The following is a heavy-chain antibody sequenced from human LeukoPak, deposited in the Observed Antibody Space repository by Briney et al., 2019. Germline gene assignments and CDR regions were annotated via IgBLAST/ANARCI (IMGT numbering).Heavy chain of an antibody. CDR2: IYHSGST. D-gene: IGHD3-22*01. V-gene: IGHV4-38-2*02. Sequence: PSEPLSLTCTVSGYSISRGYYRGWLRPPPGKGLEWIGSIYHSGSTYYNPSLKSRVTIPVDTSKNQFSLKLSSVTAADTAVYYCARDGTYYYDSSGYSDAFDIWGRGTMVTVSS. J-gene: IGHJ3*02. CDR1: GYSISRGYY. CDR3: ARDGTYYYDSSGYSDAFDI.